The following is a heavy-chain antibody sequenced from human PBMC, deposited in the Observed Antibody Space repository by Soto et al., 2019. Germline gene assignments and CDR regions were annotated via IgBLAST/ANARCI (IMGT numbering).Heavy chain of an antibody. CDR3: ARDTVRGVINY. J-gene: IGHJ4*02. Sequence: EVQLVESGGGLVKPGGFLRLSCAASGFTFSSYSMNWVRQAPGKGLEWVSSISSSSSYIYYADSVKGRFTISRDNAKNSLYLQMNSLRAEDTAVYYCARDTVRGVINYWGQGTLVTVSS. V-gene: IGHV3-21*01. CDR1: GFTFSSYS. D-gene: IGHD3-10*01. CDR2: ISSSSSYI.